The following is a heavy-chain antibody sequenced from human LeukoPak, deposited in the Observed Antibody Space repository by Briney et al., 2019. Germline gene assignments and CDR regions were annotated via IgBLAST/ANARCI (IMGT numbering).Heavy chain of an antibody. D-gene: IGHD4-17*01. CDR2: ISAYNGKT. J-gene: IGHJ4*02. V-gene: IGHV1-18*01. CDR1: GYTFTSYG. CDR3: ARDPTPSTVTTKGLHFDY. Sequence: GASVKVSCKASGYTFTSYGISWVRQAPGQGLEWMGWISAYNGKTNYAQKLQGRVTMTTDTSTSTAYMELRSLRSDDTAVYYCARDPTPSTVTTKGLHFDYWGQGTLVTVSS.